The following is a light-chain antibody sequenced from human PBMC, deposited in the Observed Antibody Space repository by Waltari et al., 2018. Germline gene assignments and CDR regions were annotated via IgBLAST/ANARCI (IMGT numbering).Light chain of an antibody. CDR2: KAS. CDR1: QSISSW. CDR3: QQYNSYPFT. J-gene: IGKJ4*01. V-gene: IGKV1-5*03. Sequence: DIQMTQSPSTLSASVGDRVTITCRASQSISSWLAWYQQKPGKNPNLLIYKASSLESGVPSRFSGSGSGTEFTLTISSLQPDDFATYYCQQYNSYPFTFGGGTKVEIK.